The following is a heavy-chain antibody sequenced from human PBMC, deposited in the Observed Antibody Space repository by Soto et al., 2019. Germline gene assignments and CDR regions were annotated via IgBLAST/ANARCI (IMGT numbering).Heavy chain of an antibody. CDR2: INPNSGGT. CDR1: GYTFTGYY. CDR3: AREGSVVVVITRGAFDI. D-gene: IGHD3-22*01. Sequence: ASVKVSCKASGYTFTGYYMHWVRQAPGQGLEWMGWINPNSGGTNYAQKFQGRVTMTRDTSISTAYMELSRLRSDDTAVYYCAREGSVVVVITRGAFDIWGQGTMVT. V-gene: IGHV1-2*02. J-gene: IGHJ3*02.